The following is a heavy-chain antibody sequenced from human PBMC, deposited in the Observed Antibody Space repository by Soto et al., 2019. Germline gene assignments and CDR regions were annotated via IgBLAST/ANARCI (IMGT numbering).Heavy chain of an antibody. V-gene: IGHV3-23*01. Sequence: EVQLLESGGGLVQPGGSLRLSCAASGFNFPAYAMNWVRQAPGKGLQWVSGLVGSGADKNYADSVRGRFTVSRDNSRNTLYLQMNSLRDEDTAVYYCVKDLIANNGVWEPFDMWGRGTQVTVSS. CDR2: LVGSGADK. J-gene: IGHJ3*02. D-gene: IGHD2-8*01. CDR3: VKDLIANNGVWEPFDM. CDR1: GFNFPAYA.